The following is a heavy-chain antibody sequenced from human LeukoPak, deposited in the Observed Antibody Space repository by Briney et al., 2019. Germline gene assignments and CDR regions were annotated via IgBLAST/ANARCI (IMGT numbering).Heavy chain of an antibody. V-gene: IGHV3-30*03. CDR3: ARTQWGLTSITMVRGVKLSWFDP. Sequence: GGSLRLSCAASGFTFSSYGMHWVRQAPGKGLEWVAVISYDGSNKYYADSVKGRFTISRDNAKNSLYLQMNSLRAEDTAVYYCARTQWGLTSITMVRGVKLSWFDPWGQGTLVTVSS. CDR2: ISYDGSNK. J-gene: IGHJ5*02. CDR1: GFTFSSYG. D-gene: IGHD3-10*01.